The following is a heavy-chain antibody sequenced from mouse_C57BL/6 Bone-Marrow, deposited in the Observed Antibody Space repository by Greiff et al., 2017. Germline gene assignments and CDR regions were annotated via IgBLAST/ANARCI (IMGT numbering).Heavy chain of an antibody. CDR1: GYTFTDHT. J-gene: IGHJ4*01. Sequence: VQLQQSDAELVKPGASVKISCKVSGYTFTDHTIHWMKQRPEQGLEWIGYIYPRDGSTKYNEKFKGKATLTADKASSTAYMQLNSLTSEDSAVXFCARWGDNSYENAMDYWGQGTSVTVSS. CDR2: IYPRDGST. D-gene: IGHD2-12*01. CDR3: ARWGDNSYENAMDY. V-gene: IGHV1-78*01.